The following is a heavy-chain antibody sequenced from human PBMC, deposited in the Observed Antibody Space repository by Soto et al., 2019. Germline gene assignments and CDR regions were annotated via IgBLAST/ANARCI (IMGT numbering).Heavy chain of an antibody. CDR3: ARAVGRYCSGGSCYSGDV. D-gene: IGHD2-15*01. CDR1: GGSISSYY. CDR2: IYYSGST. V-gene: IGHV4-59*01. Sequence: SETLSLTCTVSGGSISSYYWSWIRQPPGKGLEWIGYIYYSGSTNYNPSLKSRVTISVDTSKNQFSLKLSSVTAADTAVYYCARAVGRYCSGGSCYSGDVWGQGTTVTVSS. J-gene: IGHJ6*02.